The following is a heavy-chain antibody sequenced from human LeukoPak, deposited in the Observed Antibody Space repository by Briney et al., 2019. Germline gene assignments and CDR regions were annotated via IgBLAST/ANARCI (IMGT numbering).Heavy chain of an antibody. CDR2: ISPSGETT. J-gene: IGHJ4*02. CDR3: AIPGLAVSGVGGDY. CDR1: GFTFTRYY. Sequence: ASVKVSCKGSGFTFTRYYIHWVRQAPGQGLEWMGIISPSGETTTYAQKFQGRVTMTRDTSTSRANMELSSLRSEDTAVYYCAIPGLAVSGVGGDYWGEGTLVTVSS. D-gene: IGHD6-13*01. V-gene: IGHV1-46*01.